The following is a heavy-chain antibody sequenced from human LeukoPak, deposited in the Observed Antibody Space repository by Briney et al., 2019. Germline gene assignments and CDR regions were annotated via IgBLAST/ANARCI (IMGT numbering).Heavy chain of an antibody. Sequence: GEFLKISCKGSGYSFTSYWIGWVRQMPGKGLEWMGIIYPGDSDTRYSPSFQGQVTISADKSISTAYLQWSSLKASDTAMYYCARRGYSYGYGYYYYGMDVWGQGTTVTVSS. CDR3: ARRGYSYGYGYYYYGMDV. D-gene: IGHD5-18*01. J-gene: IGHJ6*02. V-gene: IGHV5-51*01. CDR1: GYSFTSYW. CDR2: IYPGDSDT.